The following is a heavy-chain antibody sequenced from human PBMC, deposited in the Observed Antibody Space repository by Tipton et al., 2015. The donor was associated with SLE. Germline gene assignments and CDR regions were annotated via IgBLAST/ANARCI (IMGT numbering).Heavy chain of an antibody. Sequence: TLSLTCTVSGGSISSHYWSWIRQPPGKGLEWIGYIYYSGSTNYNPSLKSRVTISVDTSKNQFSLKLSPVTAADTAVYYCAREGIAARWFDPWGQGTLVTVSS. V-gene: IGHV4-59*11. D-gene: IGHD6-6*01. CDR1: GGSISSHY. CDR3: AREGIAARWFDP. J-gene: IGHJ5*02. CDR2: IYYSGST.